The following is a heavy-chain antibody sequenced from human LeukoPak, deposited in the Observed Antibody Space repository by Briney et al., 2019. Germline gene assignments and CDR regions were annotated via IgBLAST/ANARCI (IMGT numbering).Heavy chain of an antibody. D-gene: IGHD3-22*01. Sequence: ASVKVSCKASGYTFTGYYMHWVRQAPGQGLEWMGWINPNSGGTNYAQKFQGRVTMTRDTSISTAYMELSRLRSDDTAVYYCASAKIHYYDSSGYYLDYWGQGTLVTVSS. CDR1: GYTFTGYY. J-gene: IGHJ4*02. CDR2: INPNSGGT. V-gene: IGHV1-2*02. CDR3: ASAKIHYYDSSGYYLDY.